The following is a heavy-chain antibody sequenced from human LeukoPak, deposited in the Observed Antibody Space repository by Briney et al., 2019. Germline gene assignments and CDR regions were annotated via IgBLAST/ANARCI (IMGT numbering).Heavy chain of an antibody. CDR2: IYYSGST. V-gene: IGHV4-39*01. Sequence: SETLSLTCTVSGGSTSSSSYYWGWIRQPPGKGLEWIGSIYYSGSTYYNPSLKSRVTISVDTSKNQFSLKLSSVTAADTAVYYCARHPDGHTDGMDVWGQGTTVTVSS. CDR1: GGSTSSSSYY. D-gene: IGHD4-17*01. CDR3: ARHPDGHTDGMDV. J-gene: IGHJ6*02.